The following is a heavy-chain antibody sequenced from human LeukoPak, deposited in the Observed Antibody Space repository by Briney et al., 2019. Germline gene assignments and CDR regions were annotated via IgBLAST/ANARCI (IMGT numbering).Heavy chain of an antibody. CDR3: ARGDYYDSSGYYYAFDY. V-gene: IGHV1-8*01. CDR2: MNPNSGNT. D-gene: IGHD3-22*01. CDR1: GYTFTSYD. J-gene: IGHJ4*02. Sequence: ASVKVSCKASGYTFTSYDINWVRQATGQGLEWMGWMNPNSGNTGYAQKFQGRVTMTRNTSISTAYMELSSLRSEDTAVYYCARGDYYDSSGYYYAFDYWGQGTLVTVSS.